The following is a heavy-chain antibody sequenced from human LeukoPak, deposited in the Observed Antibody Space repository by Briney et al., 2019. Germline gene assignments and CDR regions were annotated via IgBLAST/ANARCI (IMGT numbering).Heavy chain of an antibody. CDR1: GFTFTSYA. V-gene: IGHV3-23*01. CDR3: AKPRAITTGVGRYFDL. Sequence: AGGSLRLSCAASGFTFTSYAMSWIRQAPGKGLEWVSAISGGGENTYYADSVKGRFTISRDNSKNTLYLQMNSLRAEDTATYYCAKPRAITTGVGRYFDLWGRGTLVTVSS. D-gene: IGHD1-1*01. J-gene: IGHJ2*01. CDR2: ISGGGENT.